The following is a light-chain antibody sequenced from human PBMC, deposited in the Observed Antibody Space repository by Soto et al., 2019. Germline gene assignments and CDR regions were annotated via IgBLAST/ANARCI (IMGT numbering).Light chain of an antibody. CDR3: PQYGYQQT. CDR1: QGVGSKS. V-gene: IGKV3-20*01. J-gene: IGKJ1*01. Sequence: EIVLTQSPGTLSLSPGERATLSCRASQGVGSKSSVWYQQKSSQAPRLVVYGASSRATGIPDRFSGSGSGTEFTLTSSRLESEDFAVYLCPQYGYQQTFGQGTKVEI. CDR2: GAS.